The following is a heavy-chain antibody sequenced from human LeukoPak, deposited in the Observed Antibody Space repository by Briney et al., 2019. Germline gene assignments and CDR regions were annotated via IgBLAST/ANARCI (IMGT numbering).Heavy chain of an antibody. CDR1: GDSISSYY. Sequence: SSETLSLTCTVSGDSISSYYWSWIRQPPGKGLEWIGYIYYSGSTNYNPSLKSRVTISVDTSKNQFSLKLSSVTAADTAVYYCAREGSSGWFDYWGQGTLVTVSS. CDR2: IYYSGST. J-gene: IGHJ4*02. CDR3: AREGSSGWFDY. V-gene: IGHV4-59*01. D-gene: IGHD6-19*01.